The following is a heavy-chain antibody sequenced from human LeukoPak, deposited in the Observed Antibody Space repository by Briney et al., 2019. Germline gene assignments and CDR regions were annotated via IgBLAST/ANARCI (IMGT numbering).Heavy chain of an antibody. V-gene: IGHV4-34*01. D-gene: IGHD4-17*01. CDR2: IYHSGST. CDR1: GGSFSGYY. CDR3: ARANDYGDPMPRYMDV. Sequence: SETLSLTCAVYGGSFSGYYWSWIRQPPGKGLEWIAEIYHSGSTNYNPSLKSRVSISVDKSKNQFSLKLSSVTAADTAVYYCARANDYGDPMPRYMDVWGKGTTVTVSS. J-gene: IGHJ6*03.